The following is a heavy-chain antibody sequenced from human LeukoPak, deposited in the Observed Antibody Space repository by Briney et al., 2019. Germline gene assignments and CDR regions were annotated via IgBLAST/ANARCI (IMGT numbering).Heavy chain of an antibody. D-gene: IGHD3-22*01. V-gene: IGHV3-30*14. CDR2: ISYDGSNK. CDR3: ATDYYDSRRRAFDI. Sequence: GGSLRLSCAASGFTFSSYAMHWVRQAPGKGLEWVAVISYDGSNKYYADSVKGRFTISRDNSKNTLYLQMSSLRAEDTAVYYCATDYYDSRRRAFDIWGQGTMVTVSS. CDR1: GFTFSSYA. J-gene: IGHJ3*02.